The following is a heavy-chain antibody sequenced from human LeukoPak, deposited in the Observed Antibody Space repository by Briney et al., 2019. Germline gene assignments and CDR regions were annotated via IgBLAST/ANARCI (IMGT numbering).Heavy chain of an antibody. CDR2: ISYDGSNK. D-gene: IGHD3-22*01. V-gene: IGHV3-30-3*01. CDR1: GFTFSSYA. J-gene: IGHJ4*02. Sequence: GRSLRLSCAASGFTFSSYATHWVREAPGKGLEGGAVISYDGSNKYYADSAKGRFTISRDNSKNTLYLQLNSLRAEDTAVYSCARDLSSIVVVITSLGYWGQGTLVTVSS. CDR3: ARDLSSIVVVITSLGY.